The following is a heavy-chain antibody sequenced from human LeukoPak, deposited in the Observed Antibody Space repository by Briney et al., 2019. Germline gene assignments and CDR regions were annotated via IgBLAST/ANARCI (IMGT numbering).Heavy chain of an antibody. D-gene: IGHD3-3*01. CDR3: AREFWSGSYSDK. CDR2: IYYSGST. Sequence: SETLSLTCTVSGDSISSGNYYWTWIRQPPGKGLERIGYIYYSGSTFYNPSLKSRVTISVDTSKNEFSLKLSSVTAADTAVYYCAREFWSGSYSDKWGQGTLVTVSS. CDR1: GDSISSGNYY. V-gene: IGHV4-30-4*01. J-gene: IGHJ4*02.